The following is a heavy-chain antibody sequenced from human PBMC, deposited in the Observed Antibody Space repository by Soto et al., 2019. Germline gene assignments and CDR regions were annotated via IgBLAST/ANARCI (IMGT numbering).Heavy chain of an antibody. V-gene: IGHV1-58*01. CDR1: GFTFTSSA. D-gene: IGHD2-8*01. J-gene: IGHJ4*02. CDR2: IGVGSGNR. CDR3: AALGVNFDH. Sequence: QMQLVQSGPEVKKPGTSVKVSCKASGFTFTSSAVQWVRQARGQCLEWIGWIGVGSGNRHYAQKFQERVTITRDMSTNTAYMELSSLRSEDTAVYYCAALGVNFDHWGQGTLVTVSS.